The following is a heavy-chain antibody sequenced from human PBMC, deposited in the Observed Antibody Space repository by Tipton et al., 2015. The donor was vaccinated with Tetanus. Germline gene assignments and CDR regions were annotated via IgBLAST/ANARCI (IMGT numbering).Heavy chain of an antibody. CDR2: ISGSGGST. CDR3: AKSPSSGWLPAGDFDY. Sequence: SLRLSCAASGFTFSGYAMSWVRQAPGKGLEWVSAISGSGGSTYYADSVKGRFTISRDNSKNTLYLQMNSLRAEDTAVYYCAKSPSSGWLPAGDFDYWGQGTLVTVSS. CDR1: GFTFSGYA. J-gene: IGHJ4*02. V-gene: IGHV3-23*01. D-gene: IGHD6-19*01.